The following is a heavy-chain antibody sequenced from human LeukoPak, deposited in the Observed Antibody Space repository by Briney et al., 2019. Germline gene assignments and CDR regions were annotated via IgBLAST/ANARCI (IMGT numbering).Heavy chain of an antibody. CDR3: AREGDSAGWYRPAFRLIDY. CDR1: GYTLTSYG. CDR2: ISGYNAET. J-gene: IGHJ4*02. D-gene: IGHD6-19*01. Sequence: ASVKVSCKTSGYTLTSYGLYWVRQAPGQGLEWMGWISGYNAETNYARKFQGRVTMTTDTSTTTAYMELTSLTSDDTALYYCAREGDSAGWYRPAFRLIDYWGQGTMVTVSS. V-gene: IGHV1-18*01.